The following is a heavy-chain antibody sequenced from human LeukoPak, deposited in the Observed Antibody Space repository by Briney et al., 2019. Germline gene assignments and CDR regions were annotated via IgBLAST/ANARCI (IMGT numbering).Heavy chain of an antibody. CDR3: ARGRCSGGSCYKGHFQH. CDR1: GGPFRGYY. CDR2: IIHSGST. Sequence: PSEPLPLTCAAYGGPFRGYYWSWIRQPPGKGRKWIGEIIHSGSTNYNPSLKSRVTISVDTSKNQFSLKLSSVTAADTAVYYCARGRCSGGSCYKGHFQHWGQGTLVTVSS. V-gene: IGHV4-34*01. J-gene: IGHJ1*01. D-gene: IGHD2-15*01.